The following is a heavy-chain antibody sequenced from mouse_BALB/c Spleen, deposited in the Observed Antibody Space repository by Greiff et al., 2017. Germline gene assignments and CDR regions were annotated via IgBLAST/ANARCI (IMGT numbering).Heavy chain of an antibody. CDR1: GYTFTSYY. CDR3: ARSSTMINWFAY. D-gene: IGHD2-4*01. CDR2: IYPGNVNT. Sequence: LVETGPELVKPGASVRISCKASGYTFTSYYIHWVKQRPGQGLEWIGWIYPGNVNTKYNEKFKGKATLTADKSSSTAYMQLSSLTSEDSAVYFCARSSTMINWFAYWGQGTLVTVSA. V-gene: IGHV1S56*01. J-gene: IGHJ3*01.